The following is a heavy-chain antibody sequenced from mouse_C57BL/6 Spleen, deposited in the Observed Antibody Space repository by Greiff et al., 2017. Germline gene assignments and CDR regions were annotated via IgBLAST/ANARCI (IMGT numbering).Heavy chain of an antibody. Sequence: QVTLKVSGPGILQPSQTLSLTCSFSGFSLSTFGMGVGWIRQPSGKGLEWLAHIWWDDDKYYNPALKSRLTISKDTSKNQVFLKIANVDTADTATYYCARIIANYYGSSYWYFDVWGTGTTVTVSS. CDR1: GFSLSTFGMG. D-gene: IGHD1-1*01. CDR2: IWWDDDK. V-gene: IGHV8-8*01. CDR3: ARIIANYYGSSYWYFDV. J-gene: IGHJ1*03.